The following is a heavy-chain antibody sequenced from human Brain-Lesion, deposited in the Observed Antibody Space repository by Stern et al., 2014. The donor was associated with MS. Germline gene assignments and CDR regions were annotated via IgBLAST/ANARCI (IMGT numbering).Heavy chain of an antibody. V-gene: IGHV3-74*02. CDR1: GFTFSNYW. J-gene: IGHJ5*01. CDR2: VNNDGRRT. Sequence: EVQPVQSGGGLVQPGGSLRLSCAASGFTFSNYWLHWVLQAPGKGLVWVSRVNNDGRRTSYADSVKGRFTMSRDNAKNTLYLQMNSLRVEDTAIYYCARGERWFDSWGQGTLVTVSS. CDR3: ARGERWFDS. D-gene: IGHD3-10*01.